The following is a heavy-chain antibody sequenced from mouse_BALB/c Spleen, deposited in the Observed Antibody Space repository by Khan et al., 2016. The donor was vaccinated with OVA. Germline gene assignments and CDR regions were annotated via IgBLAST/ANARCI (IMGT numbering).Heavy chain of an antibody. CDR2: IWSGGST. CDR1: GFSLTTYG. CDR3: ARNYDYDEGLAY. Sequence: QVRLQQSGPGLVQPSQSLSITCTVSGFSLTTYGVHWVRQSPGKGLEWLEMIWSGGSTDYNAAFISRLSISKDNSKSQVFFKMDSLQANDTAIYYCARNYDYDEGLAYWGQGTLVTVSA. J-gene: IGHJ3*01. V-gene: IGHV2-2*02. D-gene: IGHD2-4*01.